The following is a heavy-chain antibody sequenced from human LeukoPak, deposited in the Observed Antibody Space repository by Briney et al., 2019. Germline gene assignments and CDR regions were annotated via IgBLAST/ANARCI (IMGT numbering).Heavy chain of an antibody. CDR2: INPNSGGT. CDR1: GYTFTGYY. V-gene: IGHV1-2*02. J-gene: IGHJ4*02. D-gene: IGHD4/OR15-4a*01. CDR3: ARANPTTMAGFDY. Sequence: SSVKVSCNASGYTFTGYYMHWVRQAPGQGREWRGWINPNSGGTNYAQKFQGRVTMTRDTSISTAYMELSRLRSDDTAVYYCARANPTTMAGFDYWGQGTLVPVSS.